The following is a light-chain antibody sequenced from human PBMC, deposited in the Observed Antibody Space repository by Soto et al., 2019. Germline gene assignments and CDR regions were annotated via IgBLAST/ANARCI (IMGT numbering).Light chain of an antibody. Sequence: EIVLTQSPGTLSLSPGDRATLSCRANQSVSSSYLAWYQQKHGQAPRLLIYGASSRATGIPDRFSGSGSGTDFTLTISRLEPEDFAVYYCQQYGHSPWTVGQGTKVDIK. J-gene: IGKJ1*01. CDR3: QQYGHSPWT. CDR2: GAS. V-gene: IGKV3-20*01. CDR1: QSVSSSY.